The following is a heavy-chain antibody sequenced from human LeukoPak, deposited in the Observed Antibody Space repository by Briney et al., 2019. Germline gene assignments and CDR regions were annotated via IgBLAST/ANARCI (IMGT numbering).Heavy chain of an antibody. CDR1: GYTFTDYY. D-gene: IGHD5-18*01. J-gene: IGHJ4*02. CDR3: ANIQLWLPY. CDR2: INLNSGGT. Sequence: GASVKVSWKASGYTFTDYYMHWVRQAPGEGLEWMGWINLNSGGTNFAQEFQGRVTLTRDTSISTAYMELTRLRTDDTAMYYCANIQLWLPYWGQGTLVTVSS. V-gene: IGHV1-2*02.